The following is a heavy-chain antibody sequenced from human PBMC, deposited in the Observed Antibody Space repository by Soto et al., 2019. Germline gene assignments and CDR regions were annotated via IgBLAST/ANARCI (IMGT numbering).Heavy chain of an antibody. CDR3: ATAEVDY. CDR2: MNSDGSTT. J-gene: IGHJ4*02. CDR1: GFTFANHL. V-gene: IGHV3-74*01. Sequence: GGSLRLSCAVSGFTFANHLMHWVRQAPGKGLEWVSRMNSDGSTTDYADSVKGRFTVSRDNAKNTLYLQMNSLRAEDTAVYYCATAEVDYWGPGTLVNVSS.